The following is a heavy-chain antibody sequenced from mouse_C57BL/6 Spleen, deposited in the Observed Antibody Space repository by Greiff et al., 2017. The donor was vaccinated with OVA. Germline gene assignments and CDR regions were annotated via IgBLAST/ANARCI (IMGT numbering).Heavy chain of an antibody. CDR3: ARDRGYYGSSYGYFDV. CDR1: GYSITSGYD. V-gene: IGHV3-1*01. D-gene: IGHD1-1*01. CDR2: ISYSGST. Sequence: EVQPQESGPGMVKPSQSLSLTCTVTGYSITSGYDWHWIRPFPGNKLEWMGYISYSGSTNYNPSLKSRISITHDTSKNHFFLKLNSVTTEDTATYYCARDRGYYGSSYGYFDVWGTGTTVTVSS. J-gene: IGHJ1*03.